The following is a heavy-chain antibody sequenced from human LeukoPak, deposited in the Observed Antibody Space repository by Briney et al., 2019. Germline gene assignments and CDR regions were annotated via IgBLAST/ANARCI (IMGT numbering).Heavy chain of an antibody. CDR2: ISGGGDNT. J-gene: IGHJ4*02. Sequence: GGSRRLSCAATGFTFISYAMSWVRQAPWKGLEWVSGISGGGDNTYYADSVKGRLTISRDNSKNTLYLQMNSLRGEDTAVYYCAKDIYGSGSYYIDYWGQGSLVTVSS. V-gene: IGHV3-23*01. CDR3: AKDIYGSGSYYIDY. D-gene: IGHD3-10*01. CDR1: GFTFISYA.